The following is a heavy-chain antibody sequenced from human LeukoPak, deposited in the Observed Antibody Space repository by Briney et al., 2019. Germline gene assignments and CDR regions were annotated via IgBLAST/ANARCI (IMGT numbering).Heavy chain of an antibody. D-gene: IGHD3-10*02. CDR3: ARDVFGSIDY. V-gene: IGHV3-23*01. Sequence: GGSLRLSCAASGFTFSSYAMSWVRQAPGKGLEWVSAISGSGGSTYYADSVKGRFTISRDNSKNTLYLQMNSLGPEDTAVYYCARDVFGSIDYWGQGTLVTVSS. CDR1: GFTFSSYA. CDR2: ISGSGGST. J-gene: IGHJ4*02.